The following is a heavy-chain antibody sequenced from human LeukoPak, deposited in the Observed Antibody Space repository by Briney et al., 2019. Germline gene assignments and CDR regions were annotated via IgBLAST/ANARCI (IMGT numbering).Heavy chain of an antibody. J-gene: IGHJ4*02. V-gene: IGHV4-61*02. D-gene: IGHD6-6*01. CDR1: GGSISSGIYY. CDR2: IYTSGST. CDR3: ASSIAAFFDY. Sequence: PSETLSLTCTVSGGSISSGIYYWSWIRQPAGKGLEWIGRIYTSGSTNYNPSLKSRATISVDTSKNQFSLKLSSVTAADTAVYYCASSIAAFFDYWGQGTLVTVSS.